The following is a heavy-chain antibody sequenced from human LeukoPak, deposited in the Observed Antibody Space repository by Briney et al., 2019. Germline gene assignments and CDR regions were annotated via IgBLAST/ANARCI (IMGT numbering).Heavy chain of an antibody. J-gene: IGHJ5*02. Sequence: SETLSLTCTVSGGSISSSSYYWGWIRQPPGKGLEWIGSIYYSGSTYYNPSLKSRVTISVDTSKNQFSLKLSSVTAADTAVYYCARLGIAARTWRQGTLVTVSS. CDR1: GGSISSSSYY. V-gene: IGHV4-39*01. CDR3: ARLGIAART. D-gene: IGHD6-6*01. CDR2: IYYSGST.